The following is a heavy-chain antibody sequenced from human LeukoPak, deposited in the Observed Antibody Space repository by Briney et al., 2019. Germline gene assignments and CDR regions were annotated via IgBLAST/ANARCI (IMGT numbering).Heavy chain of an antibody. D-gene: IGHD3-22*01. V-gene: IGHV4-30-4*01. CDR3: ATYYYDSSGSPAYYFDF. CDR1: GGSISNGGYF. Sequence: SQTLSLTCTVSGGSISNGGYFWSWIRQPPGKGLEWIGYTFYSGSTYYNPPLKSRLTISIDTSKNQFSLKLRSVTAADTAVYYCATYYYDSSGSPAYYFDFWGQGTLVTVSS. J-gene: IGHJ4*02. CDR2: TFYSGST.